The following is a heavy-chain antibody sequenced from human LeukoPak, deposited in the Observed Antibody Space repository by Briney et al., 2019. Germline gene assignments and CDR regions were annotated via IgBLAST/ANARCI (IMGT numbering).Heavy chain of an antibody. CDR1: GFTFSSYA. V-gene: IGHV3-23*01. D-gene: IGHD2-15*01. CDR2: ISGSGGST. J-gene: IGHJ4*02. CDR3: AKDGYCSGGSCYYFDS. Sequence: GGSLRLSCAASGFTFSSYAMSLVRQAPGKGLEWVSAISGSGGSTYYADSVKGRFTISRDNSKNTLYLQMNSLRAEDTAVYYCAKDGYCSGGSCYYFDSWGQGTLVTVSS.